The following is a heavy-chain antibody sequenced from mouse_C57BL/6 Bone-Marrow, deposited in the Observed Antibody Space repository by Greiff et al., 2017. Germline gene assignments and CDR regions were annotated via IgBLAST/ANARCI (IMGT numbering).Heavy chain of an antibody. V-gene: IGHV1-81*01. J-gene: IGHJ3*01. CDR1: GYTFTSYG. CDR3: ARSGCDGYCGGAY. CDR2: IYPRSGNT. Sequence: QVQLQQSGAELARPGASVKLSCKASGYTFTSYGISWVKQRTGQGLEWIGEIYPRSGNTYYNEKFKGKATLTADKSSSTAYMELRSLTSEDSAVYFCARSGCDGYCGGAYWGQGTLVTVSA. D-gene: IGHD2-3*01.